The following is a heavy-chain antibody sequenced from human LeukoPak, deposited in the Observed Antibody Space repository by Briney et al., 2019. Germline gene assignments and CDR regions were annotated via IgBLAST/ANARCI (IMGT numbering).Heavy chain of an antibody. CDR1: GYSISSGYY. CDR2: IYHSGST. CDR3: ARVLWLSGKYYFDY. D-gene: IGHD3-22*01. V-gene: IGHV4-38-2*02. Sequence: SETLSLTCTVSGYSISSGYYWGWIRQPPGKGLEWIGSIYHSGSTYYNPSLKSRVTISVDTSKNQFSLKLSSVTAADTAVYYCARVLWLSGKYYFDYWGQGTLVTVSS. J-gene: IGHJ4*02.